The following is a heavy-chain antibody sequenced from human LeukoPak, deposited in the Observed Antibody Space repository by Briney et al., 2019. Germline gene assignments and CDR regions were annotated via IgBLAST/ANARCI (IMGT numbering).Heavy chain of an antibody. Sequence: SETLSLTCTVSGGSISSSSYYWGWTRQPPGKGLEWIGSIYYSGSTYYNPSLKSRVTISVDTSKNQFSLKLSSVTAADTAVYYCARGDSSSWYKGAFDIWGQGTMVTVSS. CDR2: IYYSGST. D-gene: IGHD6-13*01. CDR3: ARGDSSSWYKGAFDI. J-gene: IGHJ3*02. V-gene: IGHV4-39*07. CDR1: GGSISSSSYY.